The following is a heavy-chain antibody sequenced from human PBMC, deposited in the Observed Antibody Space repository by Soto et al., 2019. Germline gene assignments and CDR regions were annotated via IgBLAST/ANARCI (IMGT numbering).Heavy chain of an antibody. CDR3: ARAGGLGAVAADY. D-gene: IGHD6-19*01. CDR2: IYHSGST. Sequence: QLQLQESGSGLVKPSQTLSLTCAVSGGSISSGGYSWSWIRQPPGKGLEWIGYIYHSGSTYYNPSLNRRVTKSVDRSKNQFSLKLSSVTAADTAVYYCARAGGLGAVAADYWGQGTLVTVSS. V-gene: IGHV4-30-2*01. J-gene: IGHJ4*02. CDR1: GGSISSGGYS.